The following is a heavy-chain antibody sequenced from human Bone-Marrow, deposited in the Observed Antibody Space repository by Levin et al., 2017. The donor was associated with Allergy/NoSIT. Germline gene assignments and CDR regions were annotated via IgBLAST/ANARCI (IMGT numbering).Heavy chain of an antibody. CDR3: ARYDLVAASYFDY. CDR1: GGSISCYY. D-gene: IGHD1-26*01. J-gene: IGHJ4*02. V-gene: IGHV4-59*01. Sequence: SETLSLTCTVSGGSISCYYWSWIRQPPGKGLEWIGYIHYSGSTNYNPSLNSRVTISVDTSKNQFSLKLTSVTAADTAVYYCARYDLVAASYFDYWGQGTLVTVSS. CDR2: IHYSGST.